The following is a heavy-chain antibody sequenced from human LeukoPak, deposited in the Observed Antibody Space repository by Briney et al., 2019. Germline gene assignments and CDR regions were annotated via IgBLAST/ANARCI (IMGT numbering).Heavy chain of an antibody. V-gene: IGHV4-39*01. Sequence: PSETLSLTCTVSGGSISSSSYYWGWIRQPPGKGLERIGSIYYSGSTYYNPSLKSRVTISVDTSKNQFSLKLSSVTAADTAVYYCARQYYDFWSGYYDHYYYSMDVWGQGTTVTVSS. J-gene: IGHJ6*02. D-gene: IGHD3-3*01. CDR3: ARQYYDFWSGYYDHYYYSMDV. CDR2: IYYSGST. CDR1: GGSISSSSYY.